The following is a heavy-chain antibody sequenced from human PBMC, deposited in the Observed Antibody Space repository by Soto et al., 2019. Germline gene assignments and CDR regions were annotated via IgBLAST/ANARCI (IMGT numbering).Heavy chain of an antibody. D-gene: IGHD3-22*01. CDR1: GFIFNSYS. CDR2: INSGSTSV. Sequence: EVQLVESGGGLVQPGGSLRLSCVASGFIFNSYSMNWVRQAPGKGLEWISYINSGSTSVFYADSVKGPFTISRDNAKNSLYLQINSLRAEDTAVYYSGSSATPDAYWGQGALVTVSS. CDR3: GSSATPDAY. J-gene: IGHJ4*02. V-gene: IGHV3-48*01.